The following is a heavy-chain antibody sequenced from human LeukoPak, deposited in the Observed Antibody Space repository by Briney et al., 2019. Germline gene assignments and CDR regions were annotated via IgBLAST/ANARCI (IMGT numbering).Heavy chain of an antibody. CDR1: GLTFSTYS. Sequence: PGGSLRLSCEVSGLTFSTYSMNWVRQAPGKGLEWISYISSSGSIRYYADSVKGRFTISRDNAKNSLYLQMNSLRDEDTAVYYCARGVIWFGESPKNWLGPDPWGQGTLVTVSS. CDR2: ISSSGSIR. CDR3: ARGVIWFGESPKNWLGPDP. V-gene: IGHV3-48*02. D-gene: IGHD3-10*01. J-gene: IGHJ5*02.